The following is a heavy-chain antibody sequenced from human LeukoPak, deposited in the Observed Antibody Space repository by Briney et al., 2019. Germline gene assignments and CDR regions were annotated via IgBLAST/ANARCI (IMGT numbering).Heavy chain of an antibody. CDR3: ARAGWSSSWYDYYYMDV. CDR1: GYTFTSYG. Sequence: GASVKVSCKASGYTFTSYGISWVRQAPGQGLEWMGWISAYNGNTNYAQKLQGRVTMTTDTSTSTAYMELRSLRSDDTAVYYCARAGWSSSWYDYYYMDVWGKGTTVTVSS. J-gene: IGHJ6*03. CDR2: ISAYNGNT. D-gene: IGHD6-13*01. V-gene: IGHV1-18*01.